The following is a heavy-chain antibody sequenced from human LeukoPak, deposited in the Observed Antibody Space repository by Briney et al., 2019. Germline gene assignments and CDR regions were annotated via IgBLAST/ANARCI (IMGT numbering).Heavy chain of an antibody. V-gene: IGHV3-23*01. J-gene: IGHJ6*02. CDR1: GFTFSSYA. Sequence: GGSLRLSCAASGFTFSSYAMSWVRQAPGKGLEWVSAISGSGGSTYYADSVKGRFTISRDNSKNTLYLQMNILRAEDTAVYYCAKVRAFKGYYYYGMDVWGQGTTVTVSS. CDR3: AKVRAFKGYYYYGMDV. CDR2: ISGSGGST.